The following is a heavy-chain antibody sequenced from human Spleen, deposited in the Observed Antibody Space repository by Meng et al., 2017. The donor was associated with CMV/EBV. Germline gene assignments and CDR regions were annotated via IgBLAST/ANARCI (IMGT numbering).Heavy chain of an antibody. Sequence: HVQLQQVGPRLVKPSHAPSLTCAISGDSVSSNSAAWNWIRQSPSRGLEWLGRTYYRSKWYNDYAVSVKSRITINPDTSKNQFSLQLNSVTPEDTAVYYCARIPYLPSGYYDYWGQGTLVTVSS. CDR3: ARIPYLPSGYYDY. V-gene: IGHV6-1*01. J-gene: IGHJ4*02. D-gene: IGHD3-22*01. CDR1: GDSVSSNSAA. CDR2: TYYRSKWYN.